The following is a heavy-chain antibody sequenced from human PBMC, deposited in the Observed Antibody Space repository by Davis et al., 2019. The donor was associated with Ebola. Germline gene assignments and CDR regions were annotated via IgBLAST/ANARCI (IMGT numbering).Heavy chain of an antibody. V-gene: IGHV1-8*01. CDR2: MNPNSGNT. CDR1: GYTFTSYD. J-gene: IGHJ3*02. Sequence: AASVKVSCKASGYTFTSYDINWVRQATGQGLEWMGWMNPNSGNTGYAQKFQGRVSMTRNTSISTAYMELSSLRSEDTAVYYCAKLPYSTVTTRGAFDIWGQGTMVTVSS. D-gene: IGHD4-11*01. CDR3: AKLPYSTVTTRGAFDI.